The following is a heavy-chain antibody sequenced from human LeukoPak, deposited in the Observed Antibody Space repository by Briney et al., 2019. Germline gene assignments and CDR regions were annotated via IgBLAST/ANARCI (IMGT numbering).Heavy chain of an antibody. V-gene: IGHV1-2*02. J-gene: IGHJ4*02. D-gene: IGHD3-3*01. CDR2: INPNTGGT. CDR1: GYTFLAYY. CDR3: ARDLRFLEWL. Sequence: ASVRVSCKASGYTFLAYYIHWVRQAPGQGLEWIGWINPNTGGTNYAQKFQGRVTLTRDTSINKAYMDLSRLRSDDTARYYCARDLRFLEWLWGQGTLVTVSS.